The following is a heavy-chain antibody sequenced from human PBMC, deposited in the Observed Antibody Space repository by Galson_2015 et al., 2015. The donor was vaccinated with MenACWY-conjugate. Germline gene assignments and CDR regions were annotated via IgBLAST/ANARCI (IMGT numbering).Heavy chain of an antibody. J-gene: IGHJ4*02. CDR1: GLTFSSYS. Sequence: SLRLSCAAAGLTFSSYSMSWVRQAPGKGLEWVSVISADGDDIHYADSVKGRFTISRDNSKNTLYLQMTSLRAEDTAVYYCAKHAYGSGTYLEYWGQGTLLTVSS. D-gene: IGHD3-10*01. CDR3: AKHAYGSGTYLEY. V-gene: IGHV3-23*01. CDR2: ISADGDDI.